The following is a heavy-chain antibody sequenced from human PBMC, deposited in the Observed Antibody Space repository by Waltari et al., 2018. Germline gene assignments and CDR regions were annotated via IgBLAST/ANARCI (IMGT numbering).Heavy chain of an antibody. CDR1: GFPFSTYS. J-gene: IGHJ5*02. CDR3: ARDMWGWFDP. CDR2: ISSNSSTV. V-gene: IGHV3-48*01. Sequence: EVQLVESGGGLVQPGGSLRLSCAASGFPFSTYSMNWVRQAPGKGLEGVSYISSNSSTVYYTDSVKGRFTSSRDNAKNSLYLQMNSLRAEDTAVYYCARDMWGWFDPWGQGTLVTVSS. D-gene: IGHD3-16*01.